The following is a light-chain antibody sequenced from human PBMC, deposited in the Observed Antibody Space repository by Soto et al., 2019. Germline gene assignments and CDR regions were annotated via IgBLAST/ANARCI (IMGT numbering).Light chain of an antibody. J-gene: IGKJ4*01. CDR1: QDFSRS. CDR2: AAS. V-gene: IGKV1-9*01. Sequence: DTQLTQSPSFLSASVGDRVTITCRASQDFSRSLGWYLQKPGKAPSLLISAASTLHSGVPSRFNGSGSGTDFTLTISSLQPADFANDYCQQLWIYPLLFGAGTKVQI. CDR3: QQLWIYPLL.